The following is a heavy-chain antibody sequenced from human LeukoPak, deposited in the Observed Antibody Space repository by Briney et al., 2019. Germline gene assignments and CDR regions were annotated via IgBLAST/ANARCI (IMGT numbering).Heavy chain of an antibody. CDR1: GYTFTGYY. Sequence: ASVKVSCKASGYTFTGYYMHWVRHAPGQGLEWMGWINPNSGGTNYAQKFQGRVTMTRNTSISTAYMELRSLRSDDTAVYYCAREEPGVPAAPFDYWGQGTLVTVSS. CDR2: INPNSGGT. J-gene: IGHJ4*02. V-gene: IGHV1-2*02. CDR3: AREEPGVPAAPFDY. D-gene: IGHD2-2*01.